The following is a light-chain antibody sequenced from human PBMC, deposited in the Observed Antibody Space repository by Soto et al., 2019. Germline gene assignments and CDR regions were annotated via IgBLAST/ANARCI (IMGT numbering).Light chain of an antibody. CDR2: GAS. Sequence: ETVVTQSPATLSVSPGETATLSCRASQSVNTNLAWYQQKLGQAPRVLIYGASTRATGVPARFSGSGSGTEFILTISSLQSEDFAVYSCQHYNTWPWTFGQGTKVESK. CDR3: QHYNTWPWT. V-gene: IGKV3-15*01. J-gene: IGKJ1*01. CDR1: QSVNTN.